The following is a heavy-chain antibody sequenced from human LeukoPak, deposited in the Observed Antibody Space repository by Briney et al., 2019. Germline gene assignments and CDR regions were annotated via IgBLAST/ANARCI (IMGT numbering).Heavy chain of an antibody. D-gene: IGHD6-13*01. J-gene: IGHJ5*02. Sequence: PSETLSLTCAVSAASVSSTSYYWGWVRQPPGKGLEWIGIIYYSGSTYYNPSLKSRVTISVDTSKNQFSLKLSSVTAADTAVYYCARAYSSSWYFNWFDPWGQGTLVTVSS. CDR1: AASVSSTSYY. V-gene: IGHV4-39*07. CDR2: IYYSGST. CDR3: ARAYSSSWYFNWFDP.